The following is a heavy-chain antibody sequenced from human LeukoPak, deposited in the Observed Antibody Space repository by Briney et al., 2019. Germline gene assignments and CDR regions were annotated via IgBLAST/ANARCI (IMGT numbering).Heavy chain of an antibody. J-gene: IGHJ4*02. CDR2: ISTTSSYI. CDR1: GFTFTRYW. CDR3: ARLRGDYGDDY. V-gene: IGHV3-21*01. D-gene: IGHD4-17*01. Sequence: GGSLRLSCAASGFTFTRYWMHWVRQAPGKGLVWVSSISTTSSYIYYADSVKGRFTISRDNAKNSLYLQMNSLRAEDTAVYYCARLRGDYGDDYWGQGTLVTVSS.